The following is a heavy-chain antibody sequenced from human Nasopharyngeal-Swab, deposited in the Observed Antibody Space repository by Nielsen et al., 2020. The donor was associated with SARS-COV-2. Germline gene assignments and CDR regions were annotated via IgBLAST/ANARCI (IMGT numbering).Heavy chain of an antibody. J-gene: IGHJ4*02. Sequence: SETLSLTCTVSGGSISSYYWSWIRQPPGKGLEWIGYIYYSGSTNYNPSLKSRLTISVDTSKNQFSLKLSSVTAADTAVYYCARGEYDDSSGYYYFDYWGQGTLVTVSS. CDR2: IYYSGST. D-gene: IGHD3-22*01. V-gene: IGHV4-59*01. CDR1: GGSISSYY. CDR3: ARGEYDDSSGYYYFDY.